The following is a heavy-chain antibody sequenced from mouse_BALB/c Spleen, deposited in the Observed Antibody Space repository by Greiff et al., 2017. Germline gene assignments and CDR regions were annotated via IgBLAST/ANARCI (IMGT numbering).Heavy chain of an antibody. Sequence: EVQLVESGGGLVQPGGSLRLSCATSGFTFTDYYMSWVRQPPGKALEWLGFIRNKANGYTTEYSASVKGRFTISRDNSQSILYLQMNTLRAEDSATDYCARDPLDGRGAYWGQGTLVTVSA. V-gene: IGHV7-3*02. CDR2: IRNKANGYTT. CDR3: ARDPLDGRGAY. CDR1: GFTFTDYY. J-gene: IGHJ3*01. D-gene: IGHD2-3*01.